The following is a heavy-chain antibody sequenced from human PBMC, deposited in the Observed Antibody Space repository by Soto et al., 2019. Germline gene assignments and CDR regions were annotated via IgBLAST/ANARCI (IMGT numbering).Heavy chain of an antibody. V-gene: IGHV3-7*01. CDR3: ARAYGSGSLSGY. D-gene: IGHD3-10*01. CDR2: IKQDGSEK. CDR1: GFTFSSYW. J-gene: IGHJ4*02. Sequence: EVQLVESGGGLVQPGGSLRLSCAASGFTFSSYWMSWVRQAPGKGPEWVANIKQDGSEKYNVDFVKGRFTISRDNAKNSLYLQMNSLRVEDTAVYYCARAYGSGSLSGYWGQGTLVTVSS.